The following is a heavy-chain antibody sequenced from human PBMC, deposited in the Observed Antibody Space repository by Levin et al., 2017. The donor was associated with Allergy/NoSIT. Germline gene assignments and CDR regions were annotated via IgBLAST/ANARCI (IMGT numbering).Heavy chain of an antibody. D-gene: IGHD5-12*01. CDR2: IIPIFGTA. J-gene: IGHJ3*02. V-gene: IGHV1-69*13. CDR3: ARTTVYSGYELASAFDI. CDR1: GGTFSSYA. Sequence: SVKVSCKASGGTFSSYAISWVRQAPGQGLEWMGGIIPIFGTANYAQKFQGRVTITADESTSTAYMELSSLRSEDTAVYYCARTTVYSGYELASAFDIWGQGTMVTVSS.